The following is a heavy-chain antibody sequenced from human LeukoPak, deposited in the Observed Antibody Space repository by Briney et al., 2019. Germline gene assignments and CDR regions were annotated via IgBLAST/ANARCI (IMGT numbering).Heavy chain of an antibody. CDR2: IHYSGRA. CDR1: CGSIRGFY. Sequence: LETPFPHRPVSCGSIRGFYLARVPEPPREGPEWIGQIHYSGRADYNPSLKSRITISVDTSKNQMSLKLTSVTAADTAIYYCARFGVDYDMGVWGQGTTVTVSS. CDR3: ARFGVDYDMGV. D-gene: IGHD3-16*01. J-gene: IGHJ6*02. V-gene: IGHV4-59*01.